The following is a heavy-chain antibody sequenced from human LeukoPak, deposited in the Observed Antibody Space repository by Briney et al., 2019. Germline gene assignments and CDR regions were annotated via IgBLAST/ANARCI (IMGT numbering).Heavy chain of an antibody. V-gene: IGHV4-38-2*02. D-gene: IGHD3-22*01. CDR2: IYHSGST. Sequence: SETLSLTCTVSGYSISSGYYWGWIRQPPGKGLEWIGSIYHSGSTYYNPSLKSRVTISVDTSKNQFSLKLSSVTAADTAVYYCARETMSSSGSHLGYYFDYWGQGTLVTVSS. J-gene: IGHJ4*02. CDR3: ARETMSSSGSHLGYYFDY. CDR1: GYSISSGYY.